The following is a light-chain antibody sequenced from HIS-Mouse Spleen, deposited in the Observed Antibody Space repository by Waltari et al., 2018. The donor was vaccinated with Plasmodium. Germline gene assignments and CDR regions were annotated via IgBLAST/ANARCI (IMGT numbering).Light chain of an antibody. V-gene: IGLV2-23*01. CDR2: EGS. Sequence: QSALTQPASVSGSPGQSIPISCPGTRSYVGIYNLVSWYQQHPGKAPKLMIYEGSKRPSGVSNRFSGSKSGNTASLTISGLQAEDEADYYCCSYAGSSTWVFGGGTKLTVL. J-gene: IGLJ3*02. CDR3: CSYAGSSTWV. CDR1: RSYVGIYNL.